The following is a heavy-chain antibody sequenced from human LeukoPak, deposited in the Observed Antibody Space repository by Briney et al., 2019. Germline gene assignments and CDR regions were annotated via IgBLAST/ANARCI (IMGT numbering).Heavy chain of an antibody. CDR1: GYTFTGYY. CDR3: ARDLGRWELWFGEFNDY. CDR2: INPNSGGT. V-gene: IGHV1-2*02. Sequence: ASVKVSCKASGYTFTGYYMHWVRQAPGQGLEWMGWINPNSGGTNYAQKFQGRVTTTRDTSISTAYMELSRLRSDDTAVYYCARDLGRWELWFGEFNDYWGQGTLVTVSS. D-gene: IGHD3-10*01. J-gene: IGHJ4*02.